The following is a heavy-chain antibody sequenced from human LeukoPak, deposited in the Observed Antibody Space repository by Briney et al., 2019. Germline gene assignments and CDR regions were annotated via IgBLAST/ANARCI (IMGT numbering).Heavy chain of an antibody. Sequence: GASVKVSCKTSTYTFTSYGFSWVRQAPGQGLEWIGLISAYNGNTNYAQKLQDRVTITTDKSKTTAYMELRSLRSDDTAGYYCARVIAFLSSNIRYGAGTFDIWGQGTMVTVSS. CDR1: TYTFTSYG. J-gene: IGHJ3*02. CDR3: ARVIAFLSSNIRYGAGTFDI. D-gene: IGHD6-13*01. V-gene: IGHV1-18*01. CDR2: ISAYNGNT.